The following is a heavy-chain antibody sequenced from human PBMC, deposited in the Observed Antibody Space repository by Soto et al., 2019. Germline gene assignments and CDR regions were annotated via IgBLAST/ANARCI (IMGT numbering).Heavy chain of an antibody. Sequence: QVQLQESGPGLVKPSPTLSLMCTVSGDSFSSGDYSWGWIRQPPGQGLEWIGYIYHSGSTFDNPSHPSRVTMSVDTSKNQFSLKLTSVTAADTAEYYCARAGIVHPYNGIDVWGQGTTVTVSS. CDR1: GDSFSSGDYS. CDR2: IYHSGST. CDR3: ARAGIVHPYNGIDV. D-gene: IGHD1-1*01. V-gene: IGHV4-30-4*01. J-gene: IGHJ6*02.